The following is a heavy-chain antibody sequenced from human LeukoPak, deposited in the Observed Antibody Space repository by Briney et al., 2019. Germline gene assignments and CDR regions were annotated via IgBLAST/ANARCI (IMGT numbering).Heavy chain of an antibody. Sequence: SETLSLTCTVSGGSISSSSYYWGWIRQPPEKGLEWIGSIYYSGSTYYNPSLKSRVTISVDTSKNQFSLKLSSVTAADTAVYYCARAVRYFDWLPVGPYYFDYWGQGTLVTVSS. J-gene: IGHJ4*02. CDR3: ARAVRYFDWLPVGPYYFDY. CDR1: GGSISSSSYY. V-gene: IGHV4-39*07. CDR2: IYYSGST. D-gene: IGHD3-9*01.